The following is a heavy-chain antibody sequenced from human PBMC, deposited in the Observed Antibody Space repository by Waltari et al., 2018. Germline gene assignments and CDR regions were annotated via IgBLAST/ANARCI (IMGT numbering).Heavy chain of an antibody. CDR1: GCAVSHNY. CDR3: ARAALSGRGSLYYFDY. Sequence: EVQWVESGGGLIQHGGSVSLSCAASGCAVSHNYMTWVRQAPGKGLEGVSVIYSGGSTYYADSVKGRFTISRDNSKNTLYLQMDSLRAEDTAVYYCARAALSGRGSLYYFDYWGQGTLVTVSS. V-gene: IGHV3-53*01. J-gene: IGHJ4*02. CDR2: IYSGGST. D-gene: IGHD2-21*01.